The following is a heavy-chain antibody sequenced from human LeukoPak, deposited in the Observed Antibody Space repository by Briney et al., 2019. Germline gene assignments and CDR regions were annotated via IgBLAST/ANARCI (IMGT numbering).Heavy chain of an antibody. V-gene: IGHV4-34*01. Sequence: SETLPLTCAVYGGSFSGYYWSWIRQPPGKGLEWIGEINHSGSTNYNPSLKSRVTISVDTSKNQFSLKLSSVTAADTAVYYCGHYDSSGYVDYWGQGTLVTVSS. CDR1: GGSFSGYY. D-gene: IGHD3-22*01. CDR2: INHSGST. CDR3: GHYDSSGYVDY. J-gene: IGHJ4*02.